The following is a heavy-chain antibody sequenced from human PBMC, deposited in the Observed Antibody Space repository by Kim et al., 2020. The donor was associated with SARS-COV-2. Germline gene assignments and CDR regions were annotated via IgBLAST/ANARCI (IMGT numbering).Heavy chain of an antibody. D-gene: IGHD2-2*01. CDR1: GGSISSYY. V-gene: IGHV4-4*07. J-gene: IGHJ5*02. Sequence: ETLSLTCTVSGGSISSYYWSWIRQPAGKGLEWIGRIYTSGSTNYNPSLKSRVTMSVDTSKNQFSLKLSSVTAADTAVYYCARGPRYQLLKKGWFDPWGQEALVTVSS. CDR2: IYTSGST. CDR3: ARGPRYQLLKKGWFDP.